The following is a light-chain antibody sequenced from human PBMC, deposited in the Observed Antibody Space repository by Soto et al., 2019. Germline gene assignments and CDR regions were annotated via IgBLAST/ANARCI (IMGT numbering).Light chain of an antibody. Sequence: EFVLTQSPGTLALSPGEIANPFCRPSQTVRHNYLAWYQQKPGQAPRLLIYDASSRATGIPARFSGSGSGTDFTLTISSLEPEDVAVYYCQQRSNWPPTFGQGTKVDIK. J-gene: IGKJ1*01. CDR3: QQRSNWPPT. V-gene: IGKV3-11*01. CDR1: QTVRHNY. CDR2: DAS.